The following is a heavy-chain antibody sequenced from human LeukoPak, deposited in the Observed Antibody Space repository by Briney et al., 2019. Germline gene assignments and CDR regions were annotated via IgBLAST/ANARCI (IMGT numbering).Heavy chain of an antibody. D-gene: IGHD1-26*01. CDR1: GGTFSSYA. Sequence: SVKVSCKASGGTFSSYAISWVRQAPGQGLEWMGRIIPILGIANYAQKFQGRVTITADKSTSTAHMELSSLRSEDTAVYYCARDRVVGATTDYWGQGTLVTVSS. CDR3: ARDRVVGATTDY. J-gene: IGHJ4*02. V-gene: IGHV1-69*04. CDR2: IIPILGIA.